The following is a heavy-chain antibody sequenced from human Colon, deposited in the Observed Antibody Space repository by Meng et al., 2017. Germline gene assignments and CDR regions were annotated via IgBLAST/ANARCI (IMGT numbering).Heavy chain of an antibody. CDR2: INHSGTT. V-gene: IGHV4-34*01. CDR3: ARGLFSRLRSLWFDP. D-gene: IGHD2/OR15-2a*01. J-gene: IGHJ5*02. Sequence: VQPPPWGAGSLEPSGTPSLTCAVYGGSFSGNYWSWIRQPPGKGLEWIGEINHSGTTNFNPSLESRVTISIDTSKNQISLNVTSLTAADTAVYYCARGLFSRLRSLWFDPWGQGTLVTVSS. CDR1: GGSFSGNY.